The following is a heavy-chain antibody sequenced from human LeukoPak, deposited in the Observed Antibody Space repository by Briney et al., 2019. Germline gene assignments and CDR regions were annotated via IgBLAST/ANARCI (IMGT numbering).Heavy chain of an antibody. CDR1: GFTFSSYA. D-gene: IGHD3-10*01. V-gene: IGHV3-23*01. J-gene: IGHJ4*02. CDR3: ARGDYYGSGSSGGDY. Sequence: GGSLRLSCAGSGFTFSSYAMSWVRQDTGKGLEWVSSTSSSGELTYYADSVKGRFTISRDNSKNTLYLHMNSLRAEDTALYYCARGDYYGSGSSGGDYWGQGTLVTVSS. CDR2: TSSSGELT.